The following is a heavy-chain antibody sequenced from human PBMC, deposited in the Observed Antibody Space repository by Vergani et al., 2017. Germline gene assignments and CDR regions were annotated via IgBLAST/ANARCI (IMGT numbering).Heavy chain of an antibody. V-gene: IGHV3-23*01. D-gene: IGHD1-26*01. J-gene: IGHJ4*02. CDR2: ISARYPST. Sequence: EVQLLQSGGGVIQPGGSVRLSCAASGFTFSACPMTWVRQAPGKGLEWVSAISARYPSTYYADSVKGRFTISRDNSKNMLYLQMNSLRAEDTAVYYCARAGMVAYDYWGQGTLVTVSS. CDR3: ARAGMVAYDY. CDR1: GFTFSACP.